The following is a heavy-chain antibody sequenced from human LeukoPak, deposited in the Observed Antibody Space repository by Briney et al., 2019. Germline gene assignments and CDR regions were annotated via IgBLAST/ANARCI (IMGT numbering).Heavy chain of an antibody. CDR3: ARDGSDASSHFDY. CDR1: GYSISSGYY. V-gene: IGHV4-38-2*02. J-gene: IGHJ4*02. Sequence: SETLSLTCTVSGYSISSGYYWGWIRQPPGKGLEWIGSIYHSGSTYYNPSLKSRATISVDTSKNQFSLKLSSVTAADTAVYYCARDGSDASSHFDYWGQGTLVTVSS. D-gene: IGHD6-13*01. CDR2: IYHSGST.